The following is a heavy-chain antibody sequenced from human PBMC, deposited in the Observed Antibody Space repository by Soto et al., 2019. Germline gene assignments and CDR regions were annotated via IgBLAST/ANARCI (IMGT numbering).Heavy chain of an antibody. CDR2: IYYSGST. CDR3: ARDPGDWFDP. CDR1: GGSISSYY. Sequence: PSETMYLTCTVSGGSISSYYWSWIRQPPGKGLEWIGYIYYSGSTNYNPSLKSRVTISVDTSKNQFSLKLSSVTAADTAVYYCARDPGDWFDPWGQGTLVTVSS. V-gene: IGHV4-59*01. D-gene: IGHD7-27*01. J-gene: IGHJ5*02.